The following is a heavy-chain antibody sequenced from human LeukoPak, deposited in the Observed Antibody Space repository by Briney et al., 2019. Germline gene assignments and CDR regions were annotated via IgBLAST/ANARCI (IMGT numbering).Heavy chain of an antibody. Sequence: SETLSLTCTVSGGSISTSSYYWGWVRQPPGKGLEWIGNIFYSGSTYYSPSLKSRVTISLDTSRNQFSLKLNSVTAADTAVYYCARGPKIDILTGPYYFDYWGQGTLVTVSS. V-gene: IGHV4-39*07. CDR3: ARGPKIDILTGPYYFDY. J-gene: IGHJ4*02. CDR2: IFYSGST. CDR1: GGSISTSSYY. D-gene: IGHD3-9*01.